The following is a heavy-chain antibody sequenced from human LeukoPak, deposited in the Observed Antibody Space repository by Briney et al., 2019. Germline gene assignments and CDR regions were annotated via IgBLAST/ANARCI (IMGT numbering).Heavy chain of an antibody. CDR3: ARSFGTTCYNCCYYYYYMDV. CDR2: IYYSGNT. CDR1: GGSISSGDYY. V-gene: IGHV4-30-4*08. D-gene: IGHD2-2*02. J-gene: IGHJ6*03. Sequence: PSETLSLTCTVSGGSISSGDYYWSWIRQPPGKGLEWIGYIYYSGNTYYNPSLNSRVTISVDTSNNQFSLKLSSVTAADTAVYYCARSFGTTCYNCCYYYYYMDVWGKGTTVTVSS.